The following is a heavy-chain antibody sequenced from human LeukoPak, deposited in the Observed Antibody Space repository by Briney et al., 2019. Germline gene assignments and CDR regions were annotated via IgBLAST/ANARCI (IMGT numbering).Heavy chain of an antibody. J-gene: IGHJ5*01. CDR2: ISYDGKNE. V-gene: IGHV3-30*03. CDR1: GFTFSNFG. CDR3: ARKMYYYESSDFGWFDF. D-gene: IGHD3-22*01. Sequence: GRSLRLSCAASGFTFSNFGMHWVRQAPGKGLEWVAVISYDGKNEYYTDSVKGRFTISRDNAKNTLYLQMNSLRAEDTAVYYCARKMYYYESSDFGWFDFWGQGTLVNVSS.